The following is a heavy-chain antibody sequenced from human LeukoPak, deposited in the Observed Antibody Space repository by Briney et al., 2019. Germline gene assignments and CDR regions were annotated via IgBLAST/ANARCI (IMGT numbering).Heavy chain of an antibody. V-gene: IGHV3-21*01. D-gene: IGHD4-17*01. CDR3: AREGGTVTTNKYFDY. CDR2: ISDGGTYK. CDR1: GFTLRTYS. Sequence: PGGSLRLSCAASGFTLRTYSMNWVRQAPGKGLEWVSSISDGGTYKYYADSVKGRFTISRDNAKNSLYLQMNSLRAEDTAVYSCAREGGTVTTNKYFDYWGQGTLVTVSS. J-gene: IGHJ4*02.